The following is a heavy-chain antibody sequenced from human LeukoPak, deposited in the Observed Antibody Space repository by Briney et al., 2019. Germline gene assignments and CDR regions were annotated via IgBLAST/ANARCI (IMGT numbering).Heavy chain of an antibody. D-gene: IGHD1-26*01. CDR1: GYSFTRNW. J-gene: IGHJ3*02. CDR2: IYPGDSET. Sequence: GESLKISCKGSGYSFTRNWIGWVRQMPGKGLEWMGIIYPGDSETRYSPSFQGQVTISGDKSISTANLQWSSLKASDTAMYYCARGSGSNGWAAFDIWGQGTMVTVS. CDR3: ARGSGSNGWAAFDI. V-gene: IGHV5-51*01.